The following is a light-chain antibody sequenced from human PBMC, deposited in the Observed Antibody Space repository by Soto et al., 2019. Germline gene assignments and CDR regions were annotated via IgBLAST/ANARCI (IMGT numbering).Light chain of an antibody. J-gene: IGKJ1*01. CDR2: HAS. V-gene: IGKV1-5*01. CDR3: KQYSNYST. Sequence: DIQMTQSPSTLPASVGDIVTITCRASQSISNWLACYQQRPGTAPKVLIYHASNFESGFPSIFSCSLSVTDFTLTIRSLQPADFATYLCKQYSNYSTFGQGTKVDIK. CDR1: QSISNW.